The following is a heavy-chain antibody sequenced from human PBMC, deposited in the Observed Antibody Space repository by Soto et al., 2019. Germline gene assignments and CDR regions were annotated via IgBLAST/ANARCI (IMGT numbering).Heavy chain of an antibody. CDR3: ARDQYYYDSSGYYYGADYYYGMDV. V-gene: IGHV3-53*04. CDR1: GFTVSSNY. D-gene: IGHD3-22*01. J-gene: IGHJ6*02. CDR2: IYSGGST. Sequence: EVQLVESGGGLVQPGGSLRLSCAASGFTVSSNYMSWVRQAPGKGLEWVSVIYSGGSTYYADSVKGRFTISRHNSKNTLYVQMNSLRAEDTAVYYCARDQYYYDSSGYYYGADYYYGMDVWGQGTTVTVSS.